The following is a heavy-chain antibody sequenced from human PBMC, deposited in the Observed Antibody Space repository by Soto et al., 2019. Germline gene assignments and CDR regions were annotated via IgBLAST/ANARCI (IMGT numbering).Heavy chain of an antibody. CDR3: ARVSSGYSYGYWFDP. V-gene: IGHV1-2*04. D-gene: IGHD5-18*01. Sequence: ASVKVSCKASGYTFTGYYMHWVRQAPGQGLEWMGWINPNSGGTNYAQKFQGWVTMTRDTSISKAYIELSRLRSDDTAVYYCARVSSGYSYGYWFDPWGQGTLVTVSS. CDR1: GYTFTGYY. J-gene: IGHJ5*02. CDR2: INPNSGGT.